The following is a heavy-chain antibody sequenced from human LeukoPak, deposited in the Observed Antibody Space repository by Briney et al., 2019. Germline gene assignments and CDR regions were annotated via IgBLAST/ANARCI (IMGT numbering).Heavy chain of an antibody. CDR1: GLTFSSYG. Sequence: PGGSPRLSCAATGLTFSSYGMSWVRQAPGKGLEWVSAISGSGGRTYYADSVKGRFTVSRDNSKNTLYLQMNSLRAEDTAVYYCAKDRVGATLYFDCWGQGTLVTVSS. CDR2: ISGSGGRT. CDR3: AKDRVGATLYFDC. V-gene: IGHV3-23*01. D-gene: IGHD1-26*01. J-gene: IGHJ4*02.